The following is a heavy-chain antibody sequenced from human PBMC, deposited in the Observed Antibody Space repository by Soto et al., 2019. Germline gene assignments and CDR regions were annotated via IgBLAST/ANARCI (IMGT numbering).Heavy chain of an antibody. J-gene: IGHJ5*02. CDR2: IYPGDSDT. CDR3: ARRGYDSSGYSVLRFDP. D-gene: IGHD3-22*01. CDR1: GYKVSTWHNFTSYW. V-gene: IGHV5-51*01. Sequence: PGESLKISCMGSGYKVSTWHNFTSYWIAWVRQMPGEGLEWMGIIYPGDSDTRYSPSFQGQVTISADKSINSVYLQWSSLKASDTAMYYYARRGYDSSGYSVLRFDPWGQGTLVTVSS.